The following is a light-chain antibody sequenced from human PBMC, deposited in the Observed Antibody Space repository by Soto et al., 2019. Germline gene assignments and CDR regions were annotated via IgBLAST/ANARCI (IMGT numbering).Light chain of an antibody. CDR1: QNVDTNY. CDR2: AAS. CDR3: QQYYSRAPIT. J-gene: IGKJ5*01. V-gene: IGKV3-20*01. Sequence: DIVLTQSPCTLSLSPGDRATLSCRASQNVDTNYLAWYQQKPGQAPKLLIYAASGRDTGVPARFSGSGSGTEFTLTISSLQSEDFAVYYCQQYYSRAPITFGQGTRLEIK.